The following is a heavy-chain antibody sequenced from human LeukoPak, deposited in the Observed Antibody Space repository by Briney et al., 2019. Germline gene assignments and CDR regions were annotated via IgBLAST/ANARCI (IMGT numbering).Heavy chain of an antibody. CDR1: EFSFSRSW. J-gene: IGHJ4*02. CDR2: IKQDGSAK. V-gene: IGHV3-7*05. Sequence: GGSLRLSCAASEFSFSRSWMNWVRQAPGKGLEWVANIKQDGSAKYYVDSVEGRFTISGDNAKNSLYLQMNSLRAEDTAVYYCGGGGYWGQGIQVTVSS. D-gene: IGHD6-25*01. CDR3: GGGGY.